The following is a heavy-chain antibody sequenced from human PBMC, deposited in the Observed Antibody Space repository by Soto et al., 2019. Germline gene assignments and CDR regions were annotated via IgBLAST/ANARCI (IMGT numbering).Heavy chain of an antibody. Sequence: SETLSLTCTVSGGSVSSGSYYWSWIRQPPGKGLEWIGYIYYSESTNYNPSLKSRVTISVDTSKNQFSLKLSSVTAADTAVYYCARDFLIDTAMARRGMDVWGQGDTVTISS. V-gene: IGHV4-61*01. CDR3: ARDFLIDTAMARRGMDV. CDR1: GGSVSSGSYY. CDR2: IYYSEST. J-gene: IGHJ6*02. D-gene: IGHD5-18*01.